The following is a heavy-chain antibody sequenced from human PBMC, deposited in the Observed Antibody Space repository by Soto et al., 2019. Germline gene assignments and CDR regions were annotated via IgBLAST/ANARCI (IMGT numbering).Heavy chain of an antibody. D-gene: IGHD6-13*01. CDR2: IYYTGTT. CDR3: ASSNIAAAGFYYYGMDV. CDR1: GGSISSYY. V-gene: IGHV4-59*01. Sequence: SETLSLTCTVSGGSISSYYWSWIRQPPGKGLEWIGYIYYTGTTNYNPSLKSRVTISVDTSKNQFSLKLSSVTTADTAVYYCASSNIAAAGFYYYGMDVWGRGTTVTVSS. J-gene: IGHJ6*02.